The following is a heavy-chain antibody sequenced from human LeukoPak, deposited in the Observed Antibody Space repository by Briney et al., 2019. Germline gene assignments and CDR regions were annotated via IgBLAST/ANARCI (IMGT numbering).Heavy chain of an antibody. CDR1: GYTFTVNY. CDR2: INPNTGGT. J-gene: IGHJ4*02. V-gene: IGHV1-2*02. CDR3: ARIHQYYSDGNGYYER. D-gene: IGHD3-22*01. Sequence: ASVKVSCKTSGYTFTVNYIHWMRQAPGQGLEWMGWINPNTGGTNYGQKLQGRVTMTRDTSISTAYMELSSLRSDDTAVYYCARIHQYYSDGNGYYERWGQGTLVTVSS.